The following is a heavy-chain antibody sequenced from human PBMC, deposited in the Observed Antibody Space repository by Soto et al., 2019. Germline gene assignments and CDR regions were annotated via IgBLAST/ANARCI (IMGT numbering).Heavy chain of an antibody. CDR3: ARPLTRIVGFDI. CDR2: IWYDGSNK. CDR1: GFTFSSYG. J-gene: IGHJ3*02. Sequence: VQLVESGGGVGQPGSSLRLSCAASGFTFSSYGMHWVRQAPGKGLEWVAGIWYDGSNKYYADSVKGRITISKDNSKHTMYRQMNGLRAEDTAVYYRARPLTRIVGFDIWGQGTMVTVSS. V-gene: IGHV3-33*01. D-gene: IGHD3-22*01.